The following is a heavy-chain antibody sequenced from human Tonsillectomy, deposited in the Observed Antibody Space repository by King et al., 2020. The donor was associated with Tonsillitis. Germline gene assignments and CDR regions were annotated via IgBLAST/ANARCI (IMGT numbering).Heavy chain of an antibody. Sequence: QLVQSGAEVKKPGESLKISCKDSGYSFTTYWIGWVRQIPGKGLEWMGIIYRCYFDTSYIPAFQGRVTISADKSISTAYLQWSSMKASDTAMYFCARRLAAADFHYWGQGTLVTVSS. V-gene: IGHV5-51*01. CDR2: IYRCYFDT. J-gene: IGHJ4*02. CDR3: ARRLAAADFHY. D-gene: IGHD6-13*01. CDR1: GYSFTTYW.